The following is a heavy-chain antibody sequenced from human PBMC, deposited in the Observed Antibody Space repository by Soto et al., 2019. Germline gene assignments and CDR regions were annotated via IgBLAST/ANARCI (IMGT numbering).Heavy chain of an antibody. V-gene: IGHV3-66*01. CDR2: IYSGGST. CDR1: GFTVSSNY. J-gene: IGHJ5*02. Sequence: GGSLRLSCAASGFTVSSNYMSWVRQAPGKGLEWVSVIYSGGSTYYADSVKGRFTISRDNSKNTLYLQMNSLRAEDTAVYYCARGNYYDSSGYSPFDPWGQGTLVTVSS. D-gene: IGHD3-22*01. CDR3: ARGNYYDSSGYSPFDP.